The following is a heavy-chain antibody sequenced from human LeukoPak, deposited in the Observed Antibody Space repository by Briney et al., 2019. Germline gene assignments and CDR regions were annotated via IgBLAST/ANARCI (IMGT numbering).Heavy chain of an antibody. CDR1: GYSFTSYW. V-gene: IGHV5-51*01. CDR3: ARHCSGGSCYLGYGMDV. Sequence: GESLKISCKGSGYSFTSYWIGWVRQMPGKGLEWMGIIYPGDSDTRYSPSFQGQVTISADKSINTAYLQWSSLKASDTAMYYCARHCSGGSCYLGYGMDVWGQGTTVTVPS. D-gene: IGHD2-15*01. J-gene: IGHJ6*02. CDR2: IYPGDSDT.